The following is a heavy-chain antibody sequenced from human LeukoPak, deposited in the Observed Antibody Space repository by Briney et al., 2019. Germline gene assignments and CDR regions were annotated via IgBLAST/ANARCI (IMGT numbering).Heavy chain of an antibody. CDR3: ARGQLWFDY. D-gene: IGHD5-18*01. V-gene: IGHV3-30*02. Sequence: GGSLRLSCVASGFTFSSYGMHWVRQAPGKGLEWVAFIRYDGSNKYYADSVKGRFTISRDNSKNTLSLQMNSLRPEDTAVYYCARGQLWFDYWGQGTLVTVSS. CDR2: IRYDGSNK. CDR1: GFTFSSYG. J-gene: IGHJ5*01.